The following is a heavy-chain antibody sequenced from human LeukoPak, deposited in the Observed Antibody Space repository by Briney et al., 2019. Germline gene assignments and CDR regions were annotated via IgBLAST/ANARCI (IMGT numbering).Heavy chain of an antibody. CDR3: ARGVVTPDWYFDL. D-gene: IGHD4-23*01. Sequence: GGSLRLSCAASGFTFSSYAMHWVCQAPGKGLEWVAVISYDGSNKYYADSVKGRFTISRDNSKNTLYLQMNSLRAEDTAVYYCARGVVTPDWYFDLWGRGTLVTVSS. V-gene: IGHV3-30-3*01. CDR1: GFTFSSYA. CDR2: ISYDGSNK. J-gene: IGHJ2*01.